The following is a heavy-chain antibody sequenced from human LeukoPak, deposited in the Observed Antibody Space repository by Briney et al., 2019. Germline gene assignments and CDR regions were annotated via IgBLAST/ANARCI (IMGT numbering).Heavy chain of an antibody. J-gene: IGHJ4*02. CDR3: AKYAPPTTVVTRYFDY. CDR2: IGRGGGDI. D-gene: IGHD4-23*01. Sequence: GGSLRLSCAASGFTFSNYAMTWVRRAPGKGLEWIAVIGRGGGDIQYADSVKGRFTISRDNSKNTLYLQMDSLRAEDTAVYYCAKYAPPTTVVTRYFDYWGQGIPVTVS. V-gene: IGHV3-23*01. CDR1: GFTFSNYA.